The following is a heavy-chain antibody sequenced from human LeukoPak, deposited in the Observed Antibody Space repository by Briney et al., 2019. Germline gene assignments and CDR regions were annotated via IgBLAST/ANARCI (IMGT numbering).Heavy chain of an antibody. V-gene: IGHV1-69*05. J-gene: IGHJ6*03. Sequence: SVKVSCKASGGTFSSYAISWVRQAPGQGLEWMGGIIPIFGTANYAQKFQGRVTITTDESTNTAYMKLSSLRSEDTAVYYCARDSGDGYNYDYYYYMDVWGKGTTVTVSS. D-gene: IGHD5-24*01. CDR2: IIPIFGTA. CDR1: GGTFSSYA. CDR3: ARDSGDGYNYDYYYYMDV.